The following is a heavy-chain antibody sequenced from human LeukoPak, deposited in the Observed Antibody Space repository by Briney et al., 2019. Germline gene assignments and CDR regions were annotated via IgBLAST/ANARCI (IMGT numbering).Heavy chain of an antibody. CDR2: ISYDGSNK. Sequence: GGSLRLSCAASGFTFSSYGMHWVRQAPGKGLEWVAVISYDGSNKYYADSVKGRFTISRDNSKNTLYLQMNSLRAEDTAVYYCAKRHTNGIFDYWGQGTLVTVSS. J-gene: IGHJ4*02. V-gene: IGHV3-30*18. D-gene: IGHD1-26*01. CDR1: GFTFSSYG. CDR3: AKRHTNGIFDY.